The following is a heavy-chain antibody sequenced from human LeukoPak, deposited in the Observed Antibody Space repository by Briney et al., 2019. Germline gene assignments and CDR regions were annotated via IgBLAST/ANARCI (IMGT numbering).Heavy chain of an antibody. Sequence: GASVKVSCKVSGYTLTELSIHWVRQAPGKGLEWMGGLDSEDGETTYAQKFQGRVTMTEDTSIDTAFMELSSLRSEDTAVYYCAKDERNWNYNLASQTYDWGQGTLVTVSS. CDR1: GYTLTELS. V-gene: IGHV1-24*01. CDR3: AKDERNWNYNLASQTYD. D-gene: IGHD1-7*01. CDR2: LDSEDGET. J-gene: IGHJ4*02.